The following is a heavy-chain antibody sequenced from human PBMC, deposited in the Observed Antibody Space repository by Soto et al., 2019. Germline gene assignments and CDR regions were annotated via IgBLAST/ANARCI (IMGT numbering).Heavy chain of an antibody. CDR3: ARDLSGSSNYYYYGMDV. D-gene: IGHD5-18*01. J-gene: IGHJ6*02. CDR2: TYYRSKWYN. CDR1: GDSVSSNSAA. V-gene: IGHV6-1*01. Sequence: SPTLSLPCAISGDSVSSNSAAWNWIRQSPSRGLEWLGRTYYRSKWYNDYAVSVKSRITINPDTSKNQFSLQLNSVTPEDTAVYYCARDLSGSSNYYYYGMDVWGQGTTVTVSS.